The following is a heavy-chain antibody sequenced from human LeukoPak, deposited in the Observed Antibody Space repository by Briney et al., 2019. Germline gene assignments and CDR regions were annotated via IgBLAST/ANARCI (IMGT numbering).Heavy chain of an antibody. V-gene: IGHV3-9*01. D-gene: IGHD5-12*01. J-gene: IGHJ4*02. Sequence: PGGSLRLSCAASGFTFSSYAMHWVRQVPGKGLEWVSGINWNSDSIGYADSVKGRFTTSRDNAKNSLYLQMNSRRAEDTAFYYCAINGGGDSGYGNFDYWGQGTLVTVSS. CDR2: INWNSDSI. CDR1: GFTFSSYA. CDR3: AINGGGDSGYGNFDY.